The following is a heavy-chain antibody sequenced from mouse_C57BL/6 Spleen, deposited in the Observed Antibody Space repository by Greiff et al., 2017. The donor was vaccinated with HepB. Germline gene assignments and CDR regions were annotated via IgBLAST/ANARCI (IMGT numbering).Heavy chain of an antibody. CDR3: ARVGSSNFDD. D-gene: IGHD1-1*01. Sequence: QVQLQQPGAELVRPGSSVKLSCKASGYTFTSYWMHWVKQRPKQGLEWIGNIDPSDSETHYNQKFKGKATFTVDTSSSTAYMQISSLTSEDSAVYYCARVGSSNFDDWGQGTTLTVSS. J-gene: IGHJ2*01. CDR1: GYTFTSYW. V-gene: IGHV1-52*01. CDR2: IDPSDSET.